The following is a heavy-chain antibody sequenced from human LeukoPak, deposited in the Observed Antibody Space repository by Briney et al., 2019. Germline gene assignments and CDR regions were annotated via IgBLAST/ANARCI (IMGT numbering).Heavy chain of an antibody. D-gene: IGHD5-18*01. CDR1: GFTFSSYG. CDR2: ISGSGDNT. J-gene: IGHJ5*02. Sequence: PGGSLRLSCAASGFTFSSYGMSWVRQAPGKGLEWVSAISGSGDNTYYADSVKGRFTISRDNSKNTLYLQMNSLRAEDTAVYYCAKGGAQLWSPWGQGTLVTVSS. CDR3: AKGGAQLWSP. V-gene: IGHV3-23*01.